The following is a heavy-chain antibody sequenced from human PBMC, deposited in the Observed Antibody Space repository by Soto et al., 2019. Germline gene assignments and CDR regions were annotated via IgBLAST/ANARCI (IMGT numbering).Heavy chain of an antibody. CDR3: AKASHPRGYSDGED. Sequence: QVQLVQSGAEVKKPGPSVQVSCKASGYTFTSYGISWVRQAPGQGLEWMGWISAYNGNTNYAQKLQGRVTMTTDTSTSTAYMELRSLRSDDPAVYDCAKASHPRGYSDGEDGGQGTLVTVAS. CDR2: ISAYNGNT. D-gene: IGHD5-18*01. J-gene: IGHJ4*02. V-gene: IGHV1-18*01. CDR1: GYTFTSYG.